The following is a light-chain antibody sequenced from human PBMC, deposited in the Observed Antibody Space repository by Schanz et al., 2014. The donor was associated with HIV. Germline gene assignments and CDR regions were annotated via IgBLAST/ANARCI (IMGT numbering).Light chain of an antibody. CDR1: QYIGSF. CDR3: QQRDNWPLFS. CDR2: DVS. Sequence: DIVLSQSPVTLSLFPGERATLSCRASQYIGSFLAWYQQRPGQAPRLLMYDVSTRVPGVPAKFTGRGFGTDFTLSISNLQPEDSAVYFCQQRDNWPLFSFGQGTKLQIK. V-gene: IGKV3-11*01. J-gene: IGKJ2*01.